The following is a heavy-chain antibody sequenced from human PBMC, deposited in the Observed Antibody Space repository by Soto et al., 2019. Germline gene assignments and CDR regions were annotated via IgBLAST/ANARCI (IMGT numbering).Heavy chain of an antibody. CDR2: INVYNGNI. CDR1: GYTFTNYG. CDR3: AREGEKVATNIDY. Sequence: QVQLVQSGVEVKKPGAAVKVSCKASGYTFTNYGISWVRQAPGQGLEWLGWINVYNGNIKYAHKLQGRLTVTTDTSTTTAYMELRNLRADDTAVYYCAREGEKVATNIDYWGQGTLVTVSS. V-gene: IGHV1-18*01. D-gene: IGHD5-12*01. J-gene: IGHJ4*02.